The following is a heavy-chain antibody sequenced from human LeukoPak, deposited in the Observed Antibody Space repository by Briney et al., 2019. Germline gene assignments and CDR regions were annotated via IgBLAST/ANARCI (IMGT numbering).Heavy chain of an antibody. CDR3: ARGGWQLL. CDR2: IGVGGGNA. V-gene: IGHV3-23*01. Sequence: GALRLSCAASGFTFSSAAMSWFRQAPGKGLEWVSFIGVGGGNANYAGSVKGRFTISRDDSQNTLYLQMNSLRAEDTAVYYCARGGWQLLGGQGTLVTVSS. D-gene: IGHD3-10*01. CDR1: GFTFSSAA. J-gene: IGHJ4*02.